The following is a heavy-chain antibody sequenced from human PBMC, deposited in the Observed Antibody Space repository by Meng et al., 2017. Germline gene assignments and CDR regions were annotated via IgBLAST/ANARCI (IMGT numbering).Heavy chain of an antibody. Sequence: QVQLQQWGAGLLKPSETLSLTCAVYGGSFSGYYWSWIRQPPGKGLEWIGEINHSGSTNYNPSLKSRVTISVDTSKNQFSLKLSSVTAADTAVYYCAISIAVAGTIDYWGQGTLVTVSS. J-gene: IGHJ4*02. CDR1: GGSFSGYY. V-gene: IGHV4-34*01. CDR3: AISIAVAGTIDY. CDR2: INHSGST. D-gene: IGHD6-19*01.